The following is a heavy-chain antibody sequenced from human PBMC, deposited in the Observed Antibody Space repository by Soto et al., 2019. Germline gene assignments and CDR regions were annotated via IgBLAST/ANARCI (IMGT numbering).Heavy chain of an antibody. CDR2: ISGTGGSK. CDR1: GFTFGYYS. D-gene: IGHD1-26*01. Sequence: EVQLLEAGGHLVQPGGSLRLSCAASGFTFGYYSMSSVRQSPGKGLEWVAGISGTGGSKYHADSVAGRFAISRDNSKRTLYLQLDKLRAEDTAVYSFARSLGDRWDEYYFQYWGQGTLVTISS. CDR3: ARSLGDRWDEYYFQY. V-gene: IGHV3-23*01. J-gene: IGHJ4*02.